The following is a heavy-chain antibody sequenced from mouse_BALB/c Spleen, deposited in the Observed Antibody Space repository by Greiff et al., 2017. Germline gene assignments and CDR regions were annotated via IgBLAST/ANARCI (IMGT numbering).Heavy chain of an antibody. CDR3: ARQGYGNSPWFAY. V-gene: IGHV5-12-2*01. J-gene: IGHJ3*01. CDR2: ISNGGGST. D-gene: IGHD2-1*01. Sequence: EVKLMESGGGLVQPGGSLKLSCAASGFTFSSYTMSWVRQTPEKRLEWVAYISNGGGSTYYPDTVKGRFTISRDNAKNTLYLQMSSLKSEDTAMYYCARQGYGNSPWFAYWGQGTLVTVSA. CDR1: GFTFSSYT.